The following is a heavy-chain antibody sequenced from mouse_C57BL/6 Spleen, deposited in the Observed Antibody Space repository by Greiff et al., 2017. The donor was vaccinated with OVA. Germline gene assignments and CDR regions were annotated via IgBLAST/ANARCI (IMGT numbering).Heavy chain of an antibody. J-gene: IGHJ3*01. CDR3: ARRYYGNYAWFAY. Sequence: EVKVVESGGGLVKPGGSLKLSCAASGFTFSDYGMHWVRQAPEKGLEWVAYISSGSSTIYYADTVKGRFTISRDNAKNTLFLQMTSLRSEDTAMYYCARRYYGNYAWFAYWGQGTLVTVSA. CDR1: GFTFSDYG. CDR2: ISSGSSTI. D-gene: IGHD2-1*01. V-gene: IGHV5-17*01.